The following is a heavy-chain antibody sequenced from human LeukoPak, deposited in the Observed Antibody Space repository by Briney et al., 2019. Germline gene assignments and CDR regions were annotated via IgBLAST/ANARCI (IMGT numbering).Heavy chain of an antibody. V-gene: IGHV3-7*04. CDR2: IKQDGSEK. CDR1: GFTFSSYW. Sequence: PGGSLRLSCAASGFTFSSYWMSWVRQAPGKGLEWVANIKQDGSEKYYVDSVKGRFTISRDNAKNSLYLQTNSLRAEDTAVYYCAGVKWGDYSIPNWFDPWGQGTLVTVSS. D-gene: IGHD4-11*01. CDR3: AGVKWGDYSIPNWFDP. J-gene: IGHJ5*02.